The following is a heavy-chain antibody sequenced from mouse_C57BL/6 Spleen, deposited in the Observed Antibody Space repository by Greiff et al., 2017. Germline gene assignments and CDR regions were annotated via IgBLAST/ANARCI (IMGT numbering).Heavy chain of an antibody. D-gene: IGHD1-1*01. V-gene: IGHV1-82*01. J-gene: IGHJ2*01. CDR1: GYAFSSSW. CDR3: ASPFYYGSSQYYFDY. CDR2: IYPGDGDT. Sequence: QVQLKESGPELVKPGASVKISCKASGYAFSSSWMNWVKQRPGKGLEWIGRIYPGDGDTNYNGKFKGKATLTADKSSSTAYMQLSSLTSEDSAVYFCASPFYYGSSQYYFDYWGQGTTLTVSS.